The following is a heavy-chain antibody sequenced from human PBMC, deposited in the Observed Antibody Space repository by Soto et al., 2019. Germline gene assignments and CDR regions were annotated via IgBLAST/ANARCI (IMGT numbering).Heavy chain of an antibody. CDR1: GFTFSSYG. Sequence: GGSLRLSCAASGFTFSSYGMHWVRQAPGKGLEWVAVIWYDGSNKYYADSVKGRFTISRDNSKNTLYLQMNSLRAENTAVYYCARGSAAAPRRGMDVWGQGTTVTVSS. CDR2: IWYDGSNK. D-gene: IGHD6-13*01. J-gene: IGHJ6*02. V-gene: IGHV3-33*01. CDR3: ARGSAAAPRRGMDV.